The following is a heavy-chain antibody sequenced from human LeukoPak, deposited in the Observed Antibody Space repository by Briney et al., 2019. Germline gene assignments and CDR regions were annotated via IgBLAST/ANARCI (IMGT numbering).Heavy chain of an antibody. CDR3: ARGRDPLRYFDWLLYIGWFDP. Sequence: ASVKVSCKASGYTFTSYDINWVRQATGQGLEWMGWMNPNSGNTGYAQKFQGRVTMTRNTSISTAYMELSSLRSEDTAVYYCARGRDPLRYFDWLLYIGWFDPWGQGTLVTVSS. CDR1: GYTFTSYD. D-gene: IGHD3-9*01. CDR2: MNPNSGNT. J-gene: IGHJ5*02. V-gene: IGHV1-8*01.